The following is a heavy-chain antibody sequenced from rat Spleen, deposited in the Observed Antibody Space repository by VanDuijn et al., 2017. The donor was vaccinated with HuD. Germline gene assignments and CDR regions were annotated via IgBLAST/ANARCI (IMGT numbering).Heavy chain of an antibody. CDR2: VSSGGNT. Sequence: QVQLMESGPGLVQPSQTLSLTCTVSGFPLSNYDVMWVRQPPGKGLEWIAAVSSGGNTYYDSTLKSRLSISRDTSKSQVLLKMNSLQTEDTAMYFCARSAKYYYDGSYYYVHFDYWGQGVMVTVSS. D-gene: IGHD1-12*02. J-gene: IGHJ2*01. CDR3: ARSAKYYYDGSYYYVHFDY. CDR1: GFPLSNYD. V-gene: IGHV2S8*01.